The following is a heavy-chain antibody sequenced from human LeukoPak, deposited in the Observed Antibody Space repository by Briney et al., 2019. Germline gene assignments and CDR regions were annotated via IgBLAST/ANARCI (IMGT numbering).Heavy chain of an antibody. D-gene: IGHD1-1*01. Sequence: ASVKVSCKASGYTFTGYYMHWVRQAPGQGLEWMGWINPNSGGTNYAQKFQGRVTMTRDTSISTAYMELSRLRSDDTAVYYCARVELELNWYHYYGMDVWGQGTTVTVSS. V-gene: IGHV1-2*02. CDR1: GYTFTGYY. CDR2: INPNSGGT. CDR3: ARVELELNWYHYYGMDV. J-gene: IGHJ6*02.